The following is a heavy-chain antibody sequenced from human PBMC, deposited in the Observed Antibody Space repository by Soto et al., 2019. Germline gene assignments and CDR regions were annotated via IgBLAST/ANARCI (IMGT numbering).Heavy chain of an antibody. J-gene: IGHJ3*02. CDR3: ARCIAVAGRGAFDI. Sequence: GESLKISCKGSGYSFTSYWIGWGRQMPGKGLEWMGIIYPGDSDTRYSPSFQGQFTISADKSISTAYLQWSSLKASATAMYYCARCIAVAGRGAFDIWGQGTMVTVSS. D-gene: IGHD6-19*01. V-gene: IGHV5-51*01. CDR1: GYSFTSYW. CDR2: IYPGDSDT.